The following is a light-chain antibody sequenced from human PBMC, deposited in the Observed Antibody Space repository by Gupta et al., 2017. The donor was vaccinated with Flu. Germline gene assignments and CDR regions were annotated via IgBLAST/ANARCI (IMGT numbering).Light chain of an antibody. J-gene: IGKJ1*01. Sequence: EIVLTQSPGTLSLSPGERATLSCRASLSVSSSYLAWYQQKPGQAPRLLIYGASSRATGIPDRFSGSGSGTDFTLTISRLEPEDFAEYYCQQYGSSRWTFGQGTKVEIK. V-gene: IGKV3-20*01. CDR3: QQYGSSRWT. CDR2: GAS. CDR1: LSVSSSY.